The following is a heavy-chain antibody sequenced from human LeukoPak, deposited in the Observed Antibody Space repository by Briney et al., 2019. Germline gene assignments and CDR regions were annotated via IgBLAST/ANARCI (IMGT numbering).Heavy chain of an antibody. Sequence: GGSLRLSCAASGFTFSSYEMNWVRQAPGKGLEWVSYISSSGSTIYYADSVKGRFTISRDNAKYSLYLQMNSLRAEDTAVYYCAVSFWSGYYSDYWGQGTLVTVSS. CDR3: AVSFWSGYYSDY. V-gene: IGHV3-48*03. J-gene: IGHJ4*02. D-gene: IGHD3-3*01. CDR2: ISSSGSTI. CDR1: GFTFSSYE.